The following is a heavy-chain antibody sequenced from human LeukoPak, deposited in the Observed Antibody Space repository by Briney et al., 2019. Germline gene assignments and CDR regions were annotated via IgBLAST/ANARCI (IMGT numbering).Heavy chain of an antibody. CDR3: ARSQYFSGSGSYYNVSYYFDY. CDR1: GFTVSSKY. Sequence: PGGSLRLSCAASGFTVSSKYMSWVRQAPGKGLEWVSVIYSGGSTYYADSVKGRFTISRDNSKNTLYLQMNSLRAEDTAVYFCARSQYFSGSGSYYNVSYYFDYWGQGTLVTVSS. V-gene: IGHV3-66*01. D-gene: IGHD3-10*01. CDR2: IYSGGST. J-gene: IGHJ4*02.